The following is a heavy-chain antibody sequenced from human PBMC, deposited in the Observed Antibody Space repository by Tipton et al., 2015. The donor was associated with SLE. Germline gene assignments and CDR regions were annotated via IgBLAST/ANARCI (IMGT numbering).Heavy chain of an antibody. CDR1: GFTFSTYW. D-gene: IGHD3-16*01. V-gene: IGHV3-7*03. CDR2: IKEDESEK. CDR3: ARIRVGDLCGMDV. Sequence: SLRLSCAASGFTFSTYWMSWVRQAPGKGLEWVASIKEDESEKYYVDSVKGRFTTSRDNAKKSLFLQMKSLRAEDTAVYYCARIRVGDLCGMDVWGQGTTVTVSS. J-gene: IGHJ6*02.